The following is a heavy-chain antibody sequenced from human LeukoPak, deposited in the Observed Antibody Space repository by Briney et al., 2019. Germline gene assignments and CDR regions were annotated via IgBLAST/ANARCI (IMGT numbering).Heavy chain of an antibody. D-gene: IGHD3-10*01. CDR3: ARKFLGSRGYYFDY. CDR2: IIPIFGTA. Sequence: SVKVSCKASGGTFISYAISWVRQATGQGLEWMGGIIPIFGTANYAHKFQGRVTMTRDTSISTAYMELSSLRSGDTAVYYCARKFLGSRGYYFDYWGQGTLVTVSS. V-gene: IGHV1-69*05. J-gene: IGHJ4*02. CDR1: GGTFISYA.